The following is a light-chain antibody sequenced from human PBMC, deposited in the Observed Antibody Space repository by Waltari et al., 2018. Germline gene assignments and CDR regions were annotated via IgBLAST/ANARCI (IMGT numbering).Light chain of an antibody. CDR1: QSISSS. Sequence: EIVMTQSPATLSVSPGERATLPCTASQSISSSLAWYQQKPGQAPRLLIYGASTRVPGIPTRFSGSGSGTEFTLTISSLQSEDFAVYYCHQYNDWWTFGQGTKVEIK. CDR3: HQYNDWWT. V-gene: IGKV3-15*01. CDR2: GAS. J-gene: IGKJ1*01.